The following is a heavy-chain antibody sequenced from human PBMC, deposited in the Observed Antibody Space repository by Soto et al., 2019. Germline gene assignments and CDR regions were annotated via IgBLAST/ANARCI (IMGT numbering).Heavy chain of an antibody. J-gene: IGHJ4*02. V-gene: IGHV4-4*02. CDR1: RGAIRSPNW. CDR3: ERDLTF. Sequence: SETLSLTCTASRGAIRSPNWCTWGLQTPGTGLEWMGGIYHTRNTNYNPTLRTPATISVDMSKRQLSINATSVTAAHPATHHCERDLTFWGQGTLVTVSS. CDR2: IYHTRNT.